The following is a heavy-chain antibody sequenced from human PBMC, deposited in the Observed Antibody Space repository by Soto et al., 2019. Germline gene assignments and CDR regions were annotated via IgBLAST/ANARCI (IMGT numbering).Heavy chain of an antibody. CDR2: IRQDGSED. CDR1: GFTFRNFW. J-gene: IGHJ4*02. CDR3: AGGSGWLIDH. V-gene: IGHV3-7*04. D-gene: IGHD3-10*01. Sequence: EVQLVESGGGLVQPGGSLRLSCAASGFTFRNFWMNWVRQAPGRGLEWLAIIRQDGSEDLYVDSLKDRFTISRDNAKNSLYLQISSLRAEDTAVYYCAGGSGWLIDHWGQGTLVTVSS.